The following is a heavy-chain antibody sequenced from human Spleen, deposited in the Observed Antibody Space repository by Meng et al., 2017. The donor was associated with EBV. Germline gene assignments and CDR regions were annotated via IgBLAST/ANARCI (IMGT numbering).Heavy chain of an antibody. CDR3: ATSGWSDYYDS. CDR2: TYYRSEWYH. CDR1: GDSVSSNSVV. Sequence: QLPRSGPGLVTVSQTCSLTCDSSGDSVSSNSVVWTWIRQSPWRGLEWLGRTYYRSEWYHDYAGSVKSRITINPDTSKNQFSLQLDSVTPEDTAVYYCATSGWSDYYDSWGQGTLVTVSS. D-gene: IGHD6-19*01. J-gene: IGHJ4*02. V-gene: IGHV6-1*01.